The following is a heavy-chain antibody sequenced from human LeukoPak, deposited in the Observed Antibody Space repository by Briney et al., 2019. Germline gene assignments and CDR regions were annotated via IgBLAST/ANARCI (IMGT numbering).Heavy chain of an antibody. D-gene: IGHD3-10*01. Sequence: GGSLRLSCAASGFTFDDYAMHWVRQAPGKGLEWVSGISWNSGSIGYADSVKGRFTISRDNAKNSLYLQMNSLRAEDMALYYCAKAVPYGSGSYYFDYWGQGTLVTVSS. CDR1: GFTFDDYA. CDR3: AKAVPYGSGSYYFDY. J-gene: IGHJ4*02. CDR2: ISWNSGSI. V-gene: IGHV3-9*03.